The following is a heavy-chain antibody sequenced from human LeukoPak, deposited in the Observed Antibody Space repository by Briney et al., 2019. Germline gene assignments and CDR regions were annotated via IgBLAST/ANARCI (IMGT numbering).Heavy chain of an antibody. D-gene: IGHD1-26*01. Sequence: PSETLSLTCAVYGGSFSAYYWSWIRQPPGKGLEWIGEINHSGSTNYNPSLKSRVTISVDTSKNQFSLKLSSVTAADTAVYYCARGGDGSPSQRMVDYWGQGTLVTVSS. V-gene: IGHV4-34*01. J-gene: IGHJ4*02. CDR2: INHSGST. CDR1: GGSFSAYY. CDR3: ARGGDGSPSQRMVDY.